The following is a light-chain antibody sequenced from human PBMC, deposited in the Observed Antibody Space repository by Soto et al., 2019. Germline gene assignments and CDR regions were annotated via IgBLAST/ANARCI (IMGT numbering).Light chain of an antibody. CDR3: QQYDSSSPT. V-gene: IGKV1-5*01. J-gene: IGKJ2*01. Sequence: DIQMTQSPSTLSASVGDGVTITCRASQNISVWLAWYQQRPGKAPKFLIYDASNLETGVSSRFSGSGSGTEFTLTFRSLQPDDFATYYCQQYDSSSPTFGQGTNLEIK. CDR2: DAS. CDR1: QNISVW.